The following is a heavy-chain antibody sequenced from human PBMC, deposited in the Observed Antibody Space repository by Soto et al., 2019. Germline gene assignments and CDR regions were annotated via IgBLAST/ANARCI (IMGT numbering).Heavy chain of an antibody. D-gene: IGHD4-4*01. CDR3: ARHSNRNYGLYYFDD. CDR1: SGSFSRFY. CDR2: ISYTGRT. V-gene: IGHV4-59*08. J-gene: IGHJ4*02. Sequence: KSSETLSLTCSVSSGSFSRFYCSWIRQPPGRGLEYIGYISYTGRTSYNPSLKSRVTMSADTSKNQFSLKVTSATAADTAVYYCARHSNRNYGLYYFDDWGLGALVTVSS.